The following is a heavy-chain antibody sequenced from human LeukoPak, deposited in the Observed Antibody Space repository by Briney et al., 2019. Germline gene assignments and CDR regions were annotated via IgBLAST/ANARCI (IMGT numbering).Heavy chain of an antibody. Sequence: GGSLRLSCAASGFTFSSYSMNWVRQAPGKGLEWVSYISSSSSTIYYADSVMGRFTISRDNAKNSLYLQMNSLRAEDTAVYYCATDSLPTMVRGVIPPHYGMDVWGQGTTVTVSS. CDR3: ATDSLPTMVRGVIPPHYGMDV. CDR1: GFTFSSYS. D-gene: IGHD3-10*01. V-gene: IGHV3-48*04. J-gene: IGHJ6*02. CDR2: ISSSSSTI.